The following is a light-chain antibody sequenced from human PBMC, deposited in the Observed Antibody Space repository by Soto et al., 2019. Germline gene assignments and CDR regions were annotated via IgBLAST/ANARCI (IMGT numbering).Light chain of an antibody. CDR1: SSDVGGYNH. CDR2: DVS. V-gene: IGLV2-11*01. Sequence: QSALTQPRSVSGSPGQSVTISCTGTSSDVGGYNHVSWYQQHPGKAPKYMFYDVSKRPSGVPDRFSGSKSGNTASLTISGLQAEDESDYYCCSYAGSYTFVFGGGTKLTVL. CDR3: CSYAGSYTFV. J-gene: IGLJ2*01.